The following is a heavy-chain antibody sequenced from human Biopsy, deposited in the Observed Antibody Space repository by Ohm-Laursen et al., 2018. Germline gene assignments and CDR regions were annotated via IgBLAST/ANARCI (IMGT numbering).Heavy chain of an antibody. D-gene: IGHD4/OR15-4a*01. V-gene: IGHV4-34*01. CDR2: FSHTGTT. CDR3: ARGPYGDNAGAFDV. Sequence: TLSLTCAATYGSISGHFWSWIRQAPGKGLEWVGEFSHTGTTIYNPSLKSRLTISVDKSKNHFSLRLTSVTAADTATYFCARGPYGDNAGAFDVWGQGTVVTVSS. CDR1: YGSISGHF. J-gene: IGHJ3*01.